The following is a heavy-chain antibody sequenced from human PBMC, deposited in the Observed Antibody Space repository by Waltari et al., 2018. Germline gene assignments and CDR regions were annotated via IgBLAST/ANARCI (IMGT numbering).Heavy chain of an antibody. J-gene: IGHJ4*02. Sequence: QVQLQESGPGLVKPSETLSLTCTVSGGSVSSGSYYWSWIRQPPGKGLEWIGYIYYSGSTNYSPSLKSRVTISVDTSKNQFSLKLSSVTAADTAVYYCARSRSGWNFESFDYWGQGTLVTVSS. D-gene: IGHD6-19*01. CDR2: IYYSGST. CDR3: ARSRSGWNFESFDY. CDR1: GGSVSSGSYY. V-gene: IGHV4-61*01.